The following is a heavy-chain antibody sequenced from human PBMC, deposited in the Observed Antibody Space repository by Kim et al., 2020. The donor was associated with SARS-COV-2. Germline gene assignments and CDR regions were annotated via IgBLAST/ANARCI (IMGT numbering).Heavy chain of an antibody. CDR1: GYSISSGYY. V-gene: IGHV4-38-2*02. CDR3: ARDLGMDYDSSGYYYD. Sequence: SETLSLTCTVSGYSISSGYYWGWIRQPPGKGLEWIGSIYHSGSTYYNPSLKSRVTISVDTSKNQFSLKLSSVTAADTAVYYCARDLGMDYDSSGYYYDWGQGTLVTVSS. CDR2: IYHSGST. D-gene: IGHD3-22*01. J-gene: IGHJ4*02.